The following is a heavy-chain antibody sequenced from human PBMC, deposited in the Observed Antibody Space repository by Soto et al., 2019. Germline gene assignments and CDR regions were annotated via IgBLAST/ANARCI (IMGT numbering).Heavy chain of an antibody. CDR2: IKQDGSEK. D-gene: IGHD5-18*01. CDR3: ARDQWIQLWSGGTMYSNYVWDY. J-gene: IGHJ4*02. CDR1: GFTFSSYW. Sequence: EVQLVESGGGLVQPGGSLRLSCAASGFTFSSYWMSWVRQAPGKGLEWVANIKQDGSEKYYVDSVKGRFTISRDNAKNSLYLQMNSLRAEDTAVYYCARDQWIQLWSGGTMYSNYVWDYWGQGTLVTVSS. V-gene: IGHV3-7*01.